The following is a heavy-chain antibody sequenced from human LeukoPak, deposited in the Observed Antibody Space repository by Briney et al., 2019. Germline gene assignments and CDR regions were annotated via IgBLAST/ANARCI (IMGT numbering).Heavy chain of an antibody. D-gene: IGHD2-2*01. V-gene: IGHV4-39*07. CDR1: GGSISSSSYY. J-gene: IGHJ4*02. Sequence: SETLSLTCTVSGGSISSSSYYWGWIRQPPGKGLEWIGSIYYSGSTYYNPSLKSRVTISVDTSKNQFSLKLSSVTAADTAVYYCAREYCSSTSCPIDYWGQGTLVTVSS. CDR2: IYYSGST. CDR3: AREYCSSTSCPIDY.